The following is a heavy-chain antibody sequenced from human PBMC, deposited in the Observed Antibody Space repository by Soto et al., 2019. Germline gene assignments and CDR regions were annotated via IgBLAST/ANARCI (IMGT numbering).Heavy chain of an antibody. CDR2: ISYDGSNK. CDR3: ARDGSYYYYYGMDV. Sequence: PGGSLRLSCAASGFTFSNAWMSWVRQAPGKGLEWVAVISYDGSNKYYADSVKGRFTISRDNSKNTLYLQMNSLRAEDTAVYYCARDGSYYYYYGMDVWGQGTTVTVSS. CDR1: GFTFSNAW. J-gene: IGHJ6*02. V-gene: IGHV3-30-3*01. D-gene: IGHD2-15*01.